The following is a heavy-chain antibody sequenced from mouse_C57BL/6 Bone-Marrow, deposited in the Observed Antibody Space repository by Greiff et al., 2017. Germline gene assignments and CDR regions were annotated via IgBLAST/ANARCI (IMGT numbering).Heavy chain of an antibody. CDR2: FHPYNDDT. J-gene: IGHJ2*01. Sequence: VKLMKSGAELVKPGASVKMSCKASGYTFTTYPIEWMKQNHGKSLEWIGNFHPYNDDTKYNETFKGKATLTVEKSSNTVYLELSRLTSDDSAVYYCARSSTFFYYFDYWGQGTTLTVSS. CDR3: ARSSTFFYYFDY. D-gene: IGHD5-1*01. CDR1: GYTFTTYP. V-gene: IGHV1-47*01.